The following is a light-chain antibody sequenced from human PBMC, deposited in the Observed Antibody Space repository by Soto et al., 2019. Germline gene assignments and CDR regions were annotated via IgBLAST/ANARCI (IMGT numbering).Light chain of an antibody. V-gene: IGLV2-14*01. CDR1: SIDVGGYNY. Sequence: QSALTQPASVSGSPGQSITISCTGTSIDVGGYNYVSWYQQHPGKAPKLIIYEVSNRPSGVSNRFSGSKSSNTASLTISGLQAEDEADYYCSSYTSSSTRVFGGGTKLTVL. CDR2: EVS. J-gene: IGLJ2*01. CDR3: SSYTSSSTRV.